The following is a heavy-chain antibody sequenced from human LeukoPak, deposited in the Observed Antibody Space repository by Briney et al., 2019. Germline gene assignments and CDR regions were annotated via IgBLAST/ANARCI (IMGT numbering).Heavy chain of an antibody. Sequence: PGGSLRLSCSASGFTFSSYAMSWVRQAPGKGLEWVSAISGSGGSTYYADSVKGRFTISRDNSKNTLYLQMNSLRAEDTALYYCAKSVYYDILTGAYYFDYWGQGTLVTVSS. CDR2: ISGSGGST. J-gene: IGHJ4*02. V-gene: IGHV3-23*01. CDR1: GFTFSSYA. D-gene: IGHD3-9*01. CDR3: AKSVYYDILTGAYYFDY.